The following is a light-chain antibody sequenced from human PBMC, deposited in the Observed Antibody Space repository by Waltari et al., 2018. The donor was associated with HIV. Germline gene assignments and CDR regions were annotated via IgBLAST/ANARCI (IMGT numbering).Light chain of an antibody. CDR2: QEN. V-gene: IGLV3-1*01. CDR1: RLGDKF. Sequence: YELTQPPSVSVSPGQTASITCSGARLGDKFPCWSKQRPGQSPVLLIYQENKRPSGIPDRFSRSISENTATLTIGGTQTLDEGDYYCQAWDSNSNVFGPGTKVTVL. CDR3: QAWDSNSNV. J-gene: IGLJ1*01.